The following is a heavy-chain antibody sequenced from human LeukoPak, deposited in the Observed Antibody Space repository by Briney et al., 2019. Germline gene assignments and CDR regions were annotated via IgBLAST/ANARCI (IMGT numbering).Heavy chain of an antibody. J-gene: IGHJ4*02. CDR1: GFTFSSYG. CDR2: IRYDGSNK. CDR3: AKAPIVVVPAAIQGGFFDY. V-gene: IGHV3-30*02. Sequence: GGSLRLSCAASGFTFSSYGMHWVRQAPGKGLEWVAFIRYDGSNKYYADSVKGRFTISRDNSKNTLYLQMNSLRAEDTAVYYCAKAPIVVVPAAIQGGFFDYWGQGTLVTVSS. D-gene: IGHD2-2*01.